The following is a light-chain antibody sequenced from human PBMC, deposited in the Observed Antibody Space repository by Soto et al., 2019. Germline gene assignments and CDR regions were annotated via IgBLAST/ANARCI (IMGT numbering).Light chain of an antibody. CDR3: QQRSNWPLT. J-gene: IGKJ4*01. V-gene: IGKV3-11*01. CDR1: QSVSSY. Sequence: EIVLTQSPASLYLSPGERATLSCRASQSVSSYLAWYQQKPGQAPRLLIYDASNRATGIPARFSGNGSGTDFTLTISSLEPEDFAVYYCQQRSNWPLTFGGGTKV. CDR2: DAS.